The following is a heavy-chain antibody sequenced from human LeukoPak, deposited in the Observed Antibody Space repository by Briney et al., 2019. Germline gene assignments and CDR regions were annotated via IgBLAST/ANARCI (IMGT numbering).Heavy chain of an antibody. CDR3: AKDRPNYYGSNGHYYRRDGDY. Sequence: GGSLRLSCAASGFTFSIHAMSWVRQAPGKGLQWVSSITSSGDGTYYADSVKGRFTISRDNSENMLYLQMNSLRVEDTAVYFCAKDRPNYYGSNGHYYRRDGDYWGQGTLVTVSS. CDR1: GFTFSIHA. J-gene: IGHJ4*02. CDR2: ITSSGDGT. D-gene: IGHD3-22*01. V-gene: IGHV3-23*01.